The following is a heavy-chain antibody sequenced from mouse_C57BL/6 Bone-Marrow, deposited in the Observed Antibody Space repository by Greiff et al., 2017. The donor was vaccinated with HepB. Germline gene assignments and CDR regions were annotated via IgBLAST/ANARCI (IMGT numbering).Heavy chain of an antibody. Sequence: QVQLQQSGAELVRPGTSVKVSCKASGYAFTNYLIEWVKQRPGQGLEWIGVIYPGSGGTNYNEKFKGKATLTADKSSSSAYVQLSSLTSEDSAVYFCARRGYYVFAWFAYWGQGTLVTVSA. D-gene: IGHD2-3*01. CDR3: ARRGYYVFAWFAY. CDR2: IYPGSGGT. CDR1: GYAFTNYL. V-gene: IGHV1-54*01. J-gene: IGHJ3*01.